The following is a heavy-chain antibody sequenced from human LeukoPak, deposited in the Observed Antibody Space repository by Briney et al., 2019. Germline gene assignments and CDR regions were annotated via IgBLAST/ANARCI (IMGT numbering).Heavy chain of an antibody. V-gene: IGHV4-38-2*02. CDR2: ISHSAVT. CDR1: GYSISSAYY. CDR3: GREGKLNYGILVS. Sequence: PSETLSLTCSVSGYSISSAYYWGWIRQPPGKGLEWIGSISHSAVTYYNPSLQSRVTISLDTSKNQLSLKLTSVTAAYTAVYYCGREGKLNYGILVSWGQGTLVTVSS. J-gene: IGHJ5*02. D-gene: IGHD2-15*01.